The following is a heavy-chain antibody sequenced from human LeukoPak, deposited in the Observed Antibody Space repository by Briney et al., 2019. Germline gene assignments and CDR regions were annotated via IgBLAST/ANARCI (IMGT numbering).Heavy chain of an antibody. J-gene: IGHJ6*02. CDR3: AKETPYSSGWYREYGVDV. V-gene: IGHV3-23*01. Sequence: GGSLRLSCAASGFTFSSYAMSWVRQAPGKGLEWVSAISGSGGSTYYADSVKGRFTISRDNSKNTLYLQMNSLRAEDTAVYYCAKETPYSSGWYREYGVDVWGQGTTVTVSS. CDR1: GFTFSSYA. CDR2: ISGSGGST. D-gene: IGHD6-19*01.